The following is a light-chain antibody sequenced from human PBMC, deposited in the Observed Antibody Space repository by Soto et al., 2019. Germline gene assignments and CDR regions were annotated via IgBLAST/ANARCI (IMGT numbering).Light chain of an antibody. V-gene: IGKV1-5*03. CDR3: QHDNSYSEA. Sequence: DIQMTQSPSTLSGSVADRVTMTCRASQTISSWLAWYQQKPGKAPKLLIYKASTLKSGVPSRFSGSGSGTEFTLTISSLQPEDFATYYCQHDNSYSEAFGQGTKVDIK. J-gene: IGKJ1*01. CDR1: QTISSW. CDR2: KAS.